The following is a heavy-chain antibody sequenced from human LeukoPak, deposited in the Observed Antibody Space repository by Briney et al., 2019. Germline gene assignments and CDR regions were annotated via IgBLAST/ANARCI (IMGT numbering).Heavy chain of an antibody. V-gene: IGHV4-59*01. CDR1: DVNIYDYY. CDR3: ASTPLSDIDA. Sequence: PSETLSLTCTVSDVNIYDYYWSWIRQPPGKGLEWIGYIFYKGYTNYNPSLKGRVTTSMDTSKNQFFLKLTSVTAADTAVYYCASTPLSDIDAWGQGIMVIVSS. CDR2: IFYKGYT. J-gene: IGHJ3*01.